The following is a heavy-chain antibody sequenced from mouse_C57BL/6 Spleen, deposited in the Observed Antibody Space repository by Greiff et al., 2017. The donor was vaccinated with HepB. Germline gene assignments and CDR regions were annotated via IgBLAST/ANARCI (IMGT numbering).Heavy chain of an antibody. D-gene: IGHD1-1*01. CDR3: AREYDGSSYFDY. Sequence: EVKLVESGGGLVKPGGSLKLSCAASGFTFSDYGMHWVRQAPEQGLEWVAYISSGSSTIYYADTVKGRFTISRDTATNTLFLQMTSLRSEDTAMYYCAREYDGSSYFDYWGQGTTLTVSS. CDR1: GFTFSDYG. V-gene: IGHV5-17*01. J-gene: IGHJ2*01. CDR2: ISSGSSTI.